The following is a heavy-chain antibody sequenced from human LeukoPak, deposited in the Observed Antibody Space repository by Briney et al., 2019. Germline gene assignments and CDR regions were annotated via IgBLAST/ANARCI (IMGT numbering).Heavy chain of an antibody. V-gene: IGHV4-59*12. CDR1: GGSISSYY. D-gene: IGHD3-22*01. CDR3: ARGGSYYDSSGYYTKSNYYFDY. J-gene: IGHJ4*02. Sequence: SETLSLTCTVSGGSISSYYWSWIRQPPGKGLGWIGYIYYSGSTNYNPSLKSRVTISVDTSKNQFSLKLSSVTAADTAVYYCARGGSYYDSSGYYTKSNYYFDYWGQGTLVTVSS. CDR2: IYYSGST.